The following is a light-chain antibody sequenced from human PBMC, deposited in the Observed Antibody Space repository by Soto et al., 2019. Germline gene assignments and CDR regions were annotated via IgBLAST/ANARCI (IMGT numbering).Light chain of an antibody. J-gene: IGKJ4*01. V-gene: IGKV3-11*01. CDR2: DAS. CDR1: QSVSSY. Sequence: EIVLTQSPATLSLSPGERATLSCRASQSVSSYLAWYQQKPGQAPRLLIYDASNRATGIPARFSGSGSGTDFTLPISRLEPEDFAVYYCQQRSNGPLTFGGGTKVEIK. CDR3: QQRSNGPLT.